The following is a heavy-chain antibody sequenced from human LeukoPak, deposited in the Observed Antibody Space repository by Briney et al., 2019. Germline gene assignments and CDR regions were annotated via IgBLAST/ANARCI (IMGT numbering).Heavy chain of an antibody. D-gene: IGHD3-16*01. CDR1: GFTFDDYA. Sequence: PGGSLRLSCAASGFTFDDYAMNWVRQAPGKGLEWVSSISSSSSYIYYADSVKGRFTISRDNAKNSPYLQMNSLRAEDTAVYYCARVLGEQLDAFDIWGQGTMVTVSS. J-gene: IGHJ3*02. V-gene: IGHV3-21*01. CDR3: ARVLGEQLDAFDI. CDR2: ISSSSSYI.